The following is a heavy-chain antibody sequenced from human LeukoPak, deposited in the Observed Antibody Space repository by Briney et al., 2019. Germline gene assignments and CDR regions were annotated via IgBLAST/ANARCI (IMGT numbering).Heavy chain of an antibody. CDR1: GGTFSSYA. CDR3: ARNGYCSGGSCYAPLYYYMDV. CDR2: IIPIFGTA. J-gene: IGHJ6*03. Sequence: SVKVSCKASGGTFSSYAISWVRQAPGQGLEWMGGIIPIFGTANYAQKFQGRVTITTDESTSTAYMELSSLRSEDTAVYYCARNGYCSGGSCYAPLYYYMDVWGKGTTVTVTS. V-gene: IGHV1-69*05. D-gene: IGHD2-15*01.